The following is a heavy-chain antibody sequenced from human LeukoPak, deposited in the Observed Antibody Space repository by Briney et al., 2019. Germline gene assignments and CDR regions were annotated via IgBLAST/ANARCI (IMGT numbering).Heavy chain of an antibody. CDR2: IYPGDSDT. D-gene: IGHD6-19*01. V-gene: IGHV5-51*01. CDR3: ARHIAVAYYYYGMDV. J-gene: IGHJ6*02. Sequence: GESLKISCKGSGYSFTSYWIGWVRQMPGKGLEWMGIIYPGDSDTRYSPSFQGQVTISADKSISTAYLQWSSLKAPDTAMYYCARHIAVAYYYYGMDVWGQGTTVTVSS. CDR1: GYSFTSYW.